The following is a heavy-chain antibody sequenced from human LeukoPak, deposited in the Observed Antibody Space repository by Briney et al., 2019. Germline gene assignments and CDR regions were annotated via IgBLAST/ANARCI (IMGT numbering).Heavy chain of an antibody. J-gene: IGHJ3*02. CDR2: AYHSGIT. Sequence: PSQTLSLTCVVSGYSLTNDYYWAWIRPPPGKGLEWIGIAYHSGITFYNPSLKSRVTISIDTSKNQFSLNLNSVTAADAALYYCARFHTYYAFDIWGQGAMVTVSS. V-gene: IGHV4-38-2*01. D-gene: IGHD2-21*01. CDR1: GYSLTNDYY. CDR3: ARFHTYYAFDI.